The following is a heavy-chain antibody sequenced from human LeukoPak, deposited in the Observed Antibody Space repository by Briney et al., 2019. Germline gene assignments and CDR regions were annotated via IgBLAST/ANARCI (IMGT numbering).Heavy chain of an antibody. D-gene: IGHD3-16*02. CDR1: GFPVSSNY. CDR2: IYSAGNT. J-gene: IGHJ4*02. V-gene: IGHV3-53*01. CDR3: ARDGEFLYDYVWGSYREFDY. Sequence: PGRSLRLSCAASGFPVSSNYISWVRQAPGKGLEWVSFIYSAGNTYYADSVKGRFTISRDNAKNSLYLQMNSLRAEDTAVYYCARDGEFLYDYVWGSYREFDYWGQGTLVTVSS.